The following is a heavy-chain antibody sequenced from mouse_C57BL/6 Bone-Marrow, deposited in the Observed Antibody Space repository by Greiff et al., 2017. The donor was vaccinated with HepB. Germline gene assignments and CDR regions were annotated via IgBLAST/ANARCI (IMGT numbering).Heavy chain of an antibody. D-gene: IGHD1-3*01. J-gene: IGHJ4*01. CDR3: KGWLSGGGPYAMDY. CDR1: GYTFTDYE. CDR2: IDPETGGT. Sequence: QVQLQQSGAELVRPGASVTLSCKASGYTFTDYEMHWVKQTPVHGLEWIGAIDPETGGTAYNQKLKGKAILTADKSSSTAYMELRSLTSEDSAVYYLKGWLSGGGPYAMDYWGQGTSVTVSS. V-gene: IGHV1-15*01.